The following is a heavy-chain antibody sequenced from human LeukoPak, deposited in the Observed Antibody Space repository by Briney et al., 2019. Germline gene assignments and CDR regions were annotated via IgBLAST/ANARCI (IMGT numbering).Heavy chain of an antibody. Sequence: GGSLRLSCAASGFTFSSYAMSWVRQAPGKGLEWVSYISSSSSAIHYADSVKGRFTISRDNAKNSLYLQMNSLRDEDTAVYYCARDKGYSSGWPFDYWGQGTLVTVSS. CDR2: ISSSSSAI. CDR1: GFTFSSYA. J-gene: IGHJ4*02. D-gene: IGHD6-19*01. CDR3: ARDKGYSSGWPFDY. V-gene: IGHV3-48*02.